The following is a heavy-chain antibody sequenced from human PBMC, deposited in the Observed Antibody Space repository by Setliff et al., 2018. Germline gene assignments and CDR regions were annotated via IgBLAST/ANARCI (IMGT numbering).Heavy chain of an antibody. D-gene: IGHD3-3*01. V-gene: IGHV4-38-2*01. J-gene: IGHJ3*02. CDR1: GVSITSGHY. Sequence: SETLSLTCGVSGVSITSGHYWGWIRQSPGKGLEWLATIHQRGRTYYNPSLNSRVTISLDTSKNHFSLKLRSVAAEDSAVYYCASPGRDNLDSPFDAFDIWGQGTKVTVSS. CDR2: IHQRGRT. CDR3: ASPGRDNLDSPFDAFDI.